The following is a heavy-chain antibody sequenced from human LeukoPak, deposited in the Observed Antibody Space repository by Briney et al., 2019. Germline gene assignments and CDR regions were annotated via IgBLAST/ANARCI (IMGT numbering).Heavy chain of an antibody. Sequence: PSETLSLTCTVSGGSISSSSYYWGWIRQPPGKGLEWIGRIYYRGTTYYNPSLKSRVTISVDTSKNQFSLNLNSVTAADTAIYYCATHVSIVAPATLNYGDNWFDPWGQGTLVIVSS. CDR2: IYYRGTT. CDR3: ATHVSIVAPATLNYGDNWFDP. D-gene: IGHD2-2*01. V-gene: IGHV4-39*01. CDR1: GGSISSSSYY. J-gene: IGHJ5*02.